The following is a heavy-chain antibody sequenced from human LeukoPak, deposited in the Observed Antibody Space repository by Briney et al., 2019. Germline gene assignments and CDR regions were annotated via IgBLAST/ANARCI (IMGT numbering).Heavy chain of an antibody. Sequence: KPSETLSLTCTVSGGSISSGGYYWSWIRQHPGKGLEWIGYIYYSGSTYYNPSLKSRVTISVDTSKNQFSLKLSSVTAADTAVYYCARVGGSWGYYYYYYMDVWGKGTTVTVSS. D-gene: IGHD6-13*01. CDR1: GGSISSGGYY. CDR2: IYYSGST. J-gene: IGHJ6*03. CDR3: ARVGGSWGYYYYYYMDV. V-gene: IGHV4-31*03.